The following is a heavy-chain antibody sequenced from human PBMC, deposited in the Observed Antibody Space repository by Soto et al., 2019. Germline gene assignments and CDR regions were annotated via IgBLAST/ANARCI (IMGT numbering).Heavy chain of an antibody. V-gene: IGHV3-23*01. CDR1: GFSFSNSA. J-gene: IGHJ4*02. D-gene: IGHD3-9*01. CDR3: AKVPQWVLRYHDWFFDY. Sequence: EVQLLESGGGLVQPGGSLRLSCAVSGFSFSNSAMTWVRQAPGKGLEWVSGISGSGDITYNTDSVKGRFAISRDTSKNLVYLQRRSLRAEDTAVYYCAKVPQWVLRYHDWFFDYWGQGTLVTVSS. CDR2: ISGSGDIT.